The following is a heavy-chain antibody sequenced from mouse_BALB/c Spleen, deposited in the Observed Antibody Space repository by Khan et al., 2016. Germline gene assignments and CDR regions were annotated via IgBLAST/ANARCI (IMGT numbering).Heavy chain of an antibody. CDR2: VIPSNAYT. CDR1: GYTFTSYT. D-gene: IGHD2-3*01. Sequence: VELVESGAELARPGASEKMSCKASGYTFTSYTMHWAKQGPGQGLEWIGYVIPSNAYTNYNQKFKDKATLTADKSSSTAYMQLSSLTSEDSAVYYCAREGWLLGYFDYWGQGTTLTVSS. CDR3: AREGWLLGYFDY. J-gene: IGHJ2*01. V-gene: IGHV1-4*01.